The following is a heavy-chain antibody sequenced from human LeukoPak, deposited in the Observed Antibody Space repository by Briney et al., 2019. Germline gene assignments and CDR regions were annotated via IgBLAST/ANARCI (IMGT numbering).Heavy chain of an antibody. CDR1: GDSVSSDSAA. CDR3: VRNCGTGGVGCSQ. CDR2: TYYRSRWYN. Sequence: SQTLSLTCAISGDSVSSDSAAWNWIRQSPSRGLEWLGRTYYRSRWYNDYAVSMKSRITINPDTSKNQFSLQLNSVTPEDTAMYYCVRNCGTGGVGCSQWAQGTPVTVSS. J-gene: IGHJ4*02. V-gene: IGHV6-1*01. D-gene: IGHD2-8*02.